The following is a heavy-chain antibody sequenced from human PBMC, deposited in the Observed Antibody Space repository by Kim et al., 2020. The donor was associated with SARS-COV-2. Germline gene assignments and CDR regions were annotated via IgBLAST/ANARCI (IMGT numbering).Heavy chain of an antibody. V-gene: IGHV3-48*02. Sequence: GGSLRLSCTGSGFTVTRYSLHWARQAPGKGLEWVSYIDSSSSSVFYADSVKGRFTVSRDNGKNSQYLQMNGLRDDDTAVYYCARDYSSSSGLDAWGQGTLVIVSS. D-gene: IGHD6-6*01. CDR2: IDSSSSSV. CDR1: GFTVTRYS. J-gene: IGHJ5*02. CDR3: ARDYSSSSGLDA.